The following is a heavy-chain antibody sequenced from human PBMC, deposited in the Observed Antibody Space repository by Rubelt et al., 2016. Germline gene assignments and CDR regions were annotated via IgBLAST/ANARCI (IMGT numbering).Heavy chain of an antibody. J-gene: IGHJ4*02. Sequence: QVQLVQSGAEVKKPGSSVKVSCKASGGTFSSYAISWVRQAPGQGLEWMGRIIPILGIANYAQKFQGRVTITADKSTSTAYMELSSLRSEDTAVYYCARGHSGSYPDFDYWGQGTLVTVSS. D-gene: IGHD1-26*01. CDR3: ARGHSGSYPDFDY. CDR2: IIPILGIA. CDR1: GGTFSSYA. V-gene: IGHV1-69*04.